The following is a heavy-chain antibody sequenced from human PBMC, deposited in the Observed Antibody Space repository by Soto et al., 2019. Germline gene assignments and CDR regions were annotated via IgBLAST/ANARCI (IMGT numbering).Heavy chain of an antibody. CDR2: ISISSGNT. V-gene: IGHV1-18*04. CDR1: GYTXRDYG. CDR3: ARSYNYGSYWYFDL. Sequence: XKVSCKACGYTXRDYGISWVRQAPGQGLEWMGWISISSGNTHFEESLQGRVTMTSDKTSTAYMELWRMRSDDSAMYYCARSYNYGSYWYFDLWGRGTLVTVSS. J-gene: IGHJ2*01. D-gene: IGHD3-10*01.